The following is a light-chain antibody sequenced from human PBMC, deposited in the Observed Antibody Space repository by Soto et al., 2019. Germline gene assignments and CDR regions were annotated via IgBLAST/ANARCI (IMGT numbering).Light chain of an antibody. CDR3: QQSYDILS. CDR1: QSIISY. V-gene: IGKV1-39*01. Sequence: DIQMTQSPSSLSASVGDRVTITCRASQSIISYLSWYQQKPGKAPKLLIYAATTLQSGVPSRFSGSGSGTEFTLTISSLQPEDSATYYCQQSYDILSFGGGTKVDIK. J-gene: IGKJ4*01. CDR2: AAT.